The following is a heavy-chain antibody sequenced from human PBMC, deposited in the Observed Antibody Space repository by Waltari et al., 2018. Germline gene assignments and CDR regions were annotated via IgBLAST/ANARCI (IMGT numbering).Heavy chain of an antibody. CDR2: IWYDGSNK. CDR1: GFTFSSYG. D-gene: IGHD2-21*01. CDR3: ANTRCGGDCYPRY. Sequence: QVQLVESGGGVVQPGRSLRLSCAASGFTFSSYGMHWVRQAPGKGLGWVAVIWYDGSNKYYADSVKGRFTISRDNSKNTLYLQMNSLRAEDTAMYYCANTRCGGDCYPRYWGQGTLVTVSS. J-gene: IGHJ4*02. V-gene: IGHV3-33*08.